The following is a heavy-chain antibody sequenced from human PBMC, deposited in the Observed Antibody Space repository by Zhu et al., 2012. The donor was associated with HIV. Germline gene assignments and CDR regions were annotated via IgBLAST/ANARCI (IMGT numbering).Heavy chain of an antibody. J-gene: IGHJ4*02. V-gene: IGHV4-38-2*01. Sequence: QVQLQESGPRLVKFSQTLSLTCGVSRYSISRGYYWAWIRQPPGKGLEWIATIFHSGSPHYNPSLKNRVSVSVDASKNQYSLKLTSVTAADTAVYYCASSSSGYGYFDYWGRGALVTVSS. CDR2: IFHSGSP. CDR3: ASSSSGYGYFDY. CDR1: RYSISRGYY. D-gene: IGHD5-18*01.